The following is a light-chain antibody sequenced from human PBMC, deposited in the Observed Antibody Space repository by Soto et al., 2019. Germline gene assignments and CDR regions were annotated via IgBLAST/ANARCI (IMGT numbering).Light chain of an antibody. CDR2: GAS. Sequence: EIVLTQSPGTLSLSPGERATLSCRASQSVSSSYLAWYRQKPGQAPRLLIYGASSRATGIPDRVSGSGSGTDFTLTISRLEPEDFAVYYCQQYGGSPPWTFXQGTKVDIK. V-gene: IGKV3-20*01. J-gene: IGKJ1*01. CDR3: QQYGGSPPWT. CDR1: QSVSSSY.